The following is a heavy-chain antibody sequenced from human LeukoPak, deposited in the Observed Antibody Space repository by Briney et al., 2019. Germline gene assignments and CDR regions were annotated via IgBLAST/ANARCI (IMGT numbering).Heavy chain of an antibody. V-gene: IGHV4-4*07. CDR2: IYTSGST. D-gene: IGHD4-23*01. CDR1: GGSISSYY. J-gene: IGHJ4*02. Sequence: PSETLSLTCTVSGGSISSYYWSWIRQPAGKGLEWIGRIYTSGSTNYNPSLKSRVTISVDRSKNQFSLKLSSVTAADTAVYYCARGTVVTGIDYWGQGTLVTVSS. CDR3: ARGTVVTGIDY.